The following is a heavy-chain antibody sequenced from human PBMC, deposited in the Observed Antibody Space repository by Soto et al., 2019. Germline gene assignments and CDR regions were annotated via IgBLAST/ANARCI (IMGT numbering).Heavy chain of an antibody. CDR2: FDPENDET. CDR1: GYTLSEVS. J-gene: IGHJ5*02. V-gene: IGHV1-24*01. Sequence: GASVKVSCKVSGYTLSEVSIHWVRQTPGKGLEWMGGFDPENDETSYAQKFQGRVTLTGDTSTDTAYLELSSLRSEDTAIYYCVIAAYCSGATCYSDYNWFDPWGQGTLVTV. CDR3: VIAAYCSGATCYSDYNWFDP. D-gene: IGHD2-15*01.